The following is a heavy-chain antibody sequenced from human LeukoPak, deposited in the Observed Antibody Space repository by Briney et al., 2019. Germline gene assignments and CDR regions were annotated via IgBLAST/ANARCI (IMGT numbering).Heavy chain of an antibody. Sequence: PGGSLRLSCAASGFTFRSYGMHWVRQAPGKGLEWVARLVYDERIDYANSVRGRFSISRDNSKNTLFLDMSDLRVEDTAVYYCARDLSAAFDFWGQGVLVTVSS. CDR2: LVYDERI. V-gene: IGHV3-33*08. CDR3: ARDLSAAFDF. D-gene: IGHD6-19*01. J-gene: IGHJ4*02. CDR1: GFTFRSYG.